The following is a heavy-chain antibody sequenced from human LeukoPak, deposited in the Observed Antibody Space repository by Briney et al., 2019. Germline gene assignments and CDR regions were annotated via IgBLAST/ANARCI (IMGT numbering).Heavy chain of an antibody. V-gene: IGHV4-39*01. CDR2: IYYSGST. Sequence: PSETLSLTCTVSGGSISSSSYYWGWIRQPPGKGLEWIGSIYYSGSTYYNPSLKSRVTISVDTSKNQFSLKLSSVTAADTAVYYCARQAPTMVRGVPLIYYYYYMDVWGKGTTVTVSS. J-gene: IGHJ6*03. CDR1: GGSISSSSYY. D-gene: IGHD3-10*01. CDR3: ARQAPTMVRGVPLIYYYYYMDV.